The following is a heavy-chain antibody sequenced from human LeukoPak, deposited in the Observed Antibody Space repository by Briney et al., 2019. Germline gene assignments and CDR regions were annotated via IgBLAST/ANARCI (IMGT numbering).Heavy chain of an antibody. CDR1: GYTLTELS. D-gene: IGHD3-22*01. Sequence: GASVKVSCKVSGYTLTELSMHWVRQAPGKGLEWMGGFDPEDGETIYAQEFQGRVTMTEDTSTDTAYMELSSLRSEDTAVYYCATVFNQGYENSGFRFDYWGQGTLVTVSS. CDR3: ATVFNQGYENSGFRFDY. CDR2: FDPEDGET. J-gene: IGHJ4*02. V-gene: IGHV1-24*01.